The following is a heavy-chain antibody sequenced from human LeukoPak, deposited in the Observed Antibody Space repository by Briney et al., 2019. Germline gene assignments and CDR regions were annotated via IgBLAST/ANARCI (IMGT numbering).Heavy chain of an antibody. V-gene: IGHV1-46*01. D-gene: IGHD1-14*01. J-gene: IGHJ5*02. CDR3: ARAWRYTDWFDP. CDR1: GYTFTSYY. CDR2: INPSDGST. Sequence: ASVKVSCKASGYTFTSYYMHWVRQAAGQGLEWMGVINPSDGSTTYAQKFQGRVTVTRDTSTSTVYMELSSLRSEDTAVYYCARAWRYTDWFDPWGQGTLVTVSS.